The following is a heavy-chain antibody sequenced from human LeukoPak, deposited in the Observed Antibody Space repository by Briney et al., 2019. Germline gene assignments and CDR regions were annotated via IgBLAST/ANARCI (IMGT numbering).Heavy chain of an antibody. J-gene: IGHJ4*02. CDR2: INHSGST. D-gene: IGHD6-13*01. CDR1: GGSFSGYY. V-gene: IGHV4-34*01. CDR3: ARTTTEDQGSRHFDY. Sequence: SETLSLTCAVYGGSFSGYYWSWVRQPPGKGLEWIGEINHSGSTNYNPSLKSRVTISVDTSKNQFSLKLSSVTAADTAVYYCARTTTEDQGSRHFDYWGQGALVTVSS.